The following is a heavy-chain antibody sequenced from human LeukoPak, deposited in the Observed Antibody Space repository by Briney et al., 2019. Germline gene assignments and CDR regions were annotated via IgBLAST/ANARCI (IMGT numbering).Heavy chain of an antibody. D-gene: IGHD5/OR15-5a*01. Sequence: PGGSLRLSCEASGFSLSGYWMHWVRQAPGKGLVWVSRINRDGSDPTYADSVKGRYTISRDNAKNMLYLQMNSLRVDDTAVYYCARFSVYEFDCWGQGTLVTVSS. J-gene: IGHJ4*02. CDR1: GFSLSGYW. CDR3: ARFSVYEFDC. CDR2: INRDGSDP. V-gene: IGHV3-74*01.